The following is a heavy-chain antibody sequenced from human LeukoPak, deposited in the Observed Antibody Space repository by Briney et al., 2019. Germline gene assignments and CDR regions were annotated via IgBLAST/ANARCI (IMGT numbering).Heavy chain of an antibody. Sequence: GGSLRLSCAASGFNFGSYAMAWVRQAPGKGLEWVGDISYDGGYQSYAVCVRGRFTISRDNSKNTLFLQMNSLRPEDAAVYYCATESSLSNWGHGTLVTVSS. D-gene: IGHD3-16*02. CDR2: ISYDGGYQ. CDR1: GFNFGSYA. V-gene: IGHV3-30*03. CDR3: ATESSLSN. J-gene: IGHJ4*01.